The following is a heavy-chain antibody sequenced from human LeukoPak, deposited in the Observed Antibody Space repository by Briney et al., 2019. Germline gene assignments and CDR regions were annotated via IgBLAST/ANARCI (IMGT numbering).Heavy chain of an antibody. Sequence: PGGSLRLSCAASGFTFSSYGMHWVRQAPGKGLEWVAVISYDGSNKYYADSVKGRITISRDNSKNTLYLQMNSLRAEDTAVYYCAKSPSNYYFDYRGQGTLVTVSS. V-gene: IGHV3-30*18. J-gene: IGHJ4*02. CDR3: AKSPSNYYFDY. CDR2: ISYDGSNK. CDR1: GFTFSSYG.